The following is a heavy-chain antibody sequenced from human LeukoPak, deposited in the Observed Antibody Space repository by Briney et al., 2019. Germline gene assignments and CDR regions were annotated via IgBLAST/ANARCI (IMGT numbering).Heavy chain of an antibody. J-gene: IGHJ4*01. CDR2: ISFDGTNK. Sequence: PGRSLRLSCAASGFTFSSYGMHWVRQAPGKGLEGVAVISFDGTNKYYADSVKGRFTISRDNSKNTLYLQMNSLRAEDTAVYYCARGRPGYSSTWAPGYWGHGTLVTVSS. V-gene: IGHV3-30*03. CDR3: ARGRPGYSSTWAPGY. CDR1: GFTFSSYG. D-gene: IGHD6-13*01.